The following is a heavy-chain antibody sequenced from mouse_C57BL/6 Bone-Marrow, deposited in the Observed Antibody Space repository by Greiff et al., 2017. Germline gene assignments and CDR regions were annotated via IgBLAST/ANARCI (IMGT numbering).Heavy chain of an antibody. J-gene: IGHJ3*01. D-gene: IGHD2-4*01. CDR2: INPNNGGT. V-gene: IGHV1-26*01. CDR3: AIYYDYASFAY. CDR1: GYTFTDYY. Sequence: EVQLQQSGPELVKPGASVKISCKASGYTFTDYYMNWVKQSHGKSLEWIGDINPNNGGTSYNQKFKGKATLTVDKSSSTAYMELRSLTSEDSAVYYWAIYYDYASFAYWGQGTLVTVSA.